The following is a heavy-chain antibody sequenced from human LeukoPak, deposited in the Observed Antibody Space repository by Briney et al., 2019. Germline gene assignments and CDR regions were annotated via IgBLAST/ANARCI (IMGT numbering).Heavy chain of an antibody. CDR1: GLTLSSYW. CDR3: ATGVYGSGSYYYYYYMDV. V-gene: IGHV3-74*01. Sequence: GGSLRLSCAASGLTLSSYWMHWVRQAPGKGLVGVSRINSDGSSTSYADSVKGRFTSSRDNAKNTLYLQMNSLRAEDTAVYYCATGVYGSGSYYYYYYMDVWGKGTTVTISS. D-gene: IGHD3-10*01. CDR2: INSDGSST. J-gene: IGHJ6*03.